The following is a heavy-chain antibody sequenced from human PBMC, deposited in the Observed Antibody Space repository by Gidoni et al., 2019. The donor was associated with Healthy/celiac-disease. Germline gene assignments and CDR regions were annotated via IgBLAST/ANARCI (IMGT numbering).Heavy chain of an antibody. CDR3: AKTDTRG. CDR1: GFPFSSSA. V-gene: IGHV3-23*01. D-gene: IGHD1-26*01. CDR2: IIGGDSST. Sequence: EVQLLESGGGLVKPGGSLRLSWAASGFPFSSSAMRWVRQAPGKGLEWVSAIIGGDSSTYYADSVKGRFTISRDNSKNTLYLQMSSLRAEDTAVYYCAKTDTRGWGQGTLVTVSS. J-gene: IGHJ4*02.